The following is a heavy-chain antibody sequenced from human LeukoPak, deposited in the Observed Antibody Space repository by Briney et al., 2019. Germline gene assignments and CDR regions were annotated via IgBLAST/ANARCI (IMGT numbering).Heavy chain of an antibody. Sequence: GGSLRLSCEASGFSFSSYWMTWVRQAPGKGLEWAANIKQDGSEIYYVDSVKGRFTISRDNAKISVFLQMNSLRAEDTAVYYCAREDYYGSGNYVAWGGAFDVWGRGTTVTVSS. CDR1: GFSFSSYW. V-gene: IGHV3-7*01. CDR3: AREDYYGSGNYVAWGGAFDV. D-gene: IGHD3-10*01. CDR2: IKQDGSEI. J-gene: IGHJ3*01.